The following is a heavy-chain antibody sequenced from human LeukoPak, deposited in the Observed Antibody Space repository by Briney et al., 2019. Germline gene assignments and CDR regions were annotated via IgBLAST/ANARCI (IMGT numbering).Heavy chain of an antibody. D-gene: IGHD2-15*01. J-gene: IGHJ6*02. CDR3: AGRYCSGGSCYYYYGMDV. Sequence: GGSLRLSCAASGFTVSSNYMSCVRQAPGKGLEWVSVIYSGGSTYYADSVKGRFTISRDNSKNTLYLQMNSLRAEDTAVYYCAGRYCSGGSCYYYYGMDVWGQGTTVTVSS. V-gene: IGHV3-66*02. CDR2: IYSGGST. CDR1: GFTVSSNY.